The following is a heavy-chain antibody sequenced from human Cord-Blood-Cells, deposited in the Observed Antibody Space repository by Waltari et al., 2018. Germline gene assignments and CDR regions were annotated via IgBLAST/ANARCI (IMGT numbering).Heavy chain of an antibody. CDR3: ARGRGGSLIDY. D-gene: IGHD2-15*01. J-gene: IGHJ4*02. CDR2: INPNSGGT. V-gene: IGHV1-2*04. Sequence: QVQLVQSGAAVKKPGASVTVSCQASGYTFPGYYMNCVRQAPGKGLEWLGWINPNSGGTNYAKKFQGWVTMTRDTSISTAYMELSRLRSDDTAVYYWARGRGGSLIDYWGQGTLVTVSS. CDR1: GYTFPGYY.